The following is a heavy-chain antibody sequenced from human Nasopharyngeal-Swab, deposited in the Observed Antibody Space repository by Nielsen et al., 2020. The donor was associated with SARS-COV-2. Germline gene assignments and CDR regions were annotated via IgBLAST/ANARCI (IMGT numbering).Heavy chain of an antibody. Sequence: SETLSFTCAVYGGSFSGYYWSWIRQPPGKGLEWIGETNHSGSTNYNPSLKSRVTISVDTSKNQFSLKLSSVTAADTAVYYCARSLRITIFGVVIISRWFDPWGQGTLVNVSS. D-gene: IGHD3-3*01. V-gene: IGHV4-34*01. CDR2: TNHSGST. CDR3: ARSLRITIFGVVIISRWFDP. J-gene: IGHJ5*02. CDR1: GGSFSGYY.